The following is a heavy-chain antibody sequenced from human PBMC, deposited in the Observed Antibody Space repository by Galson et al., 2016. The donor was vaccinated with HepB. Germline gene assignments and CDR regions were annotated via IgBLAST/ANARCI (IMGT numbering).Heavy chain of an antibody. D-gene: IGHD3-10*01. CDR2: INWSGDST. J-gene: IGHJ6*02. V-gene: IGHV3-20*01. CDR1: GFTFDDYG. Sequence: LRLSCAASGFTFDDYGMTWVRQAPGKGLEWVSGINWSGDSTAYADSVKGRFTISRDDAKNSLYLQMSSLRAEDTALYQCARGVVGSGMDVWGQGTTVTVSS. CDR3: ARGVVGSGMDV.